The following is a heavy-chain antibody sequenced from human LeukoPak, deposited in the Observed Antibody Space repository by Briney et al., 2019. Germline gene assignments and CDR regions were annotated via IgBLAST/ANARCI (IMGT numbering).Heavy chain of an antibody. CDR3: ARGSKGIAVAGKYYFDY. J-gene: IGHJ4*02. V-gene: IGHV4-34*01. D-gene: IGHD6-19*01. Sequence: SETLSLTCAVYGGSFSGNYWSWIRQPPGKGLEWIGEINHSGSTNYNPSLKSRVTISVDTSKNQFSLKLSSVTAADTAVYYCARGSKGIAVAGKYYFDYWGQGTLVTVSS. CDR1: GGSFSGNY. CDR2: INHSGST.